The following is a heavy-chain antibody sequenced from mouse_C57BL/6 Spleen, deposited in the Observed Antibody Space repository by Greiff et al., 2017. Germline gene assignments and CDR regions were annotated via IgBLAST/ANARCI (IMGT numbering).Heavy chain of an antibody. V-gene: IGHV14-4*01. Sequence: DVKLQESGAELVRPGASVKLSCTASGFNIKDDYMHWVKQRPEQGLEWIGWIDPENGDTEYASKFQGKATITADTSSNTAYLQLSSLTSEDTAVYYCTYYSWAYWGQGTLVTVSA. J-gene: IGHJ3*01. CDR1: GFNIKDDY. CDR3: TYYSWAY. D-gene: IGHD1-1*01. CDR2: IDPENGDT.